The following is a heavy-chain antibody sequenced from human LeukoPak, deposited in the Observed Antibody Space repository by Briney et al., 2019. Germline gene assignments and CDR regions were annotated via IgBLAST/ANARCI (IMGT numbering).Heavy chain of an antibody. Sequence: ASVKVSCKASRYIFTSYGISWVRQAPGQGLEWMGWISAYNGNTNYAQKLQGRVTMTTDTSTSTAYMELRSLRSDDTAVYYCARVEESYEVDPWGQGTLVTVSS. CDR2: ISAYNGNT. D-gene: IGHD2-8*01. CDR3: ARVEESYEVDP. V-gene: IGHV1-18*01. J-gene: IGHJ5*02. CDR1: RYIFTSYG.